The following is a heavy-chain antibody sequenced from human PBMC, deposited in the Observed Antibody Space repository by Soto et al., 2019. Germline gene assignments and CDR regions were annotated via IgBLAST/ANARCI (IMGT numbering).Heavy chain of an antibody. V-gene: IGHV1-69*13. CDR3: ARDYRDFECGARIYSWFDP. CDR1: GGTFSSYA. Sequence: SVKVSCKASGGTFSSYAISWVRQAPGQGLEWMGGIIPIFGTANYAQKFQGRVTITADESTSTAYMELSSLRSEDTAVYYCARDYRDFECGARIYSWFDPWGQGTLVTVSS. D-gene: IGHD3-9*01. J-gene: IGHJ5*02. CDR2: IIPIFGTA.